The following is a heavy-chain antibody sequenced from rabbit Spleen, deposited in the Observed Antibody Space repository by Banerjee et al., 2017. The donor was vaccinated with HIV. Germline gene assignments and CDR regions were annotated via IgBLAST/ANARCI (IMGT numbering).Heavy chain of an antibody. CDR1: GLSFSSSYW. D-gene: IGHD1-1*01. Sequence: EESGGDLVKPEGSLTLTCAASGLSFSSSYWICWVRQAPGKGLEWIGCIYTGSASTYYASWAKGRFPISKTSSTAVTLQMTSLTAADTATYFCARSINWSNRGLNLWGQGTLVTVS. CDR2: IYTGSAST. CDR3: ARSINWSNRGLNL. J-gene: IGHJ3*01. V-gene: IGHV1S45*01.